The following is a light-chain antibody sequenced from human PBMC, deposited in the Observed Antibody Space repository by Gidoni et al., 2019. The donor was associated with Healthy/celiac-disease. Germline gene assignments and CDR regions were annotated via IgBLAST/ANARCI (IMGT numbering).Light chain of an antibody. V-gene: IGLV3-1*01. Sequence: SYELTPPPSVSVSPGQTASITCAGDKLGDKYACWYQQKPGQSPVLFIYQASKRPSGIPERFSGSNSGNTATLTISGTQAMDEADYYCQAWDSSVWVFGGGTKLTVL. J-gene: IGLJ3*02. CDR1: KLGDKY. CDR3: QAWDSSVWV. CDR2: QAS.